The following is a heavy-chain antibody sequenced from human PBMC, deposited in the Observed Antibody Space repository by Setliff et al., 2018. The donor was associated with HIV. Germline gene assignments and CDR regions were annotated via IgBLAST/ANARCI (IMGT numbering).Heavy chain of an antibody. Sequence: GESLKISCKASGYSFTNYWVGWVRQMPTNGLEWMGLIWPDDSDTRYSPSFQGQVTISADKSISTAYLQWSSLKASDTAMYYCARTGSSGWWTYNWFDPWGQGTLVTVSS. J-gene: IGHJ5*02. CDR1: GYSFTNYW. V-gene: IGHV5-51*01. CDR3: ARTGSSGWWTYNWFDP. D-gene: IGHD6-19*01. CDR2: IWPDDSDT.